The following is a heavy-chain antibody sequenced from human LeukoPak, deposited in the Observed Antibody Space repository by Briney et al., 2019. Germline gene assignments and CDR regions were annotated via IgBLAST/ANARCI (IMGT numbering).Heavy chain of an antibody. CDR3: ARGAWYGSGSYGFDP. CDR2: IYYSGST. D-gene: IGHD3-10*01. J-gene: IGHJ5*02. V-gene: IGHV4-39*01. Sequence: SETLSLTCTVSGGSISSNSYSWAWLRQPPGKGLEWIGSIYYSGSTYYNPSLKSRVTISGDTSKNQFSLKLSSVTAADTAVYYCARGAWYGSGSYGFDPWGQGTLVIVSS. CDR1: GGSISSNSYS.